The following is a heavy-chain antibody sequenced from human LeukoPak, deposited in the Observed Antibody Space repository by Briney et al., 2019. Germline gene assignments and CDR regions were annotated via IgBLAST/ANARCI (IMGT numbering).Heavy chain of an antibody. J-gene: IGHJ4*02. CDR3: AAEDSYDSSGYYYVYDY. V-gene: IGHV1-69*02. D-gene: IGHD3-22*01. Sequence: SVKVSCKASGGTFSSYTISLVREAPGQGLEWMGRIIPILGIANYAQKFQGRVTITADKSTSTAYMELSSLRSEDTAVYYCAAEDSYDSSGYYYVYDYWGQETLVTVSS. CDR1: GGTFSSYT. CDR2: IIPILGIA.